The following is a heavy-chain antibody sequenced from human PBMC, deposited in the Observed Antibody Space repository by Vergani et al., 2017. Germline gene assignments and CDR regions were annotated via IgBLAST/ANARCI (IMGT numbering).Heavy chain of an antibody. J-gene: IGHJ5*02. CDR2: IYHSWST. Sequence: QLQLQESGSGLVKPSQTLSLTCAVSGGSISSGGYSWSWIRQPPGKGLEWIGYIYHSWSTYYNPSLKRRVTISVDRSKNQFSLKLSSVTAADTAVYYCARVRGPIPGWFDPWGQGTLVTVSS. D-gene: IGHD3-10*01. CDR3: ARVRGPIPGWFDP. V-gene: IGHV4-30-2*01. CDR1: GGSISSGGYS.